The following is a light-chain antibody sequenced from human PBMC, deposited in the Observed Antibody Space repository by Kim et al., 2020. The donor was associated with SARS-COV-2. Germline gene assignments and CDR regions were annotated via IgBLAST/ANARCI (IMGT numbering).Light chain of an antibody. CDR3: NSRDSSGNHYV. J-gene: IGLJ1*01. CDR2: GKS. CDR1: SLRTYY. V-gene: IGLV3-19*01. Sequence: ALGQTVRITCQGDSLRTYYASWYQQKPGQAPVLVIYGKSNRPSGIPDRFSGSSSGNTVSLTITGAQAEDEADYYCNSRDSSGNHYVFGTGTKVPS.